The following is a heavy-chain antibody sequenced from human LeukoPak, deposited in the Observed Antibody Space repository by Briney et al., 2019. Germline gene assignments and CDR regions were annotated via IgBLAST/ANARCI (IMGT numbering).Heavy chain of an antibody. CDR2: IYYSGST. V-gene: IGHV4-59*01. J-gene: IGHJ4*02. Sequence: SETLSLTCTVSGGSISDYHWSWIRQPPGKGLEYIGYIYYSGSTNYNPSLKSRVTISVDTSKNQFSLKLNSVTAADTAVYYCAREYGDYLDYWGQGTLVTVSS. CDR1: GGSISDYH. D-gene: IGHD4-17*01. CDR3: AREYGDYLDY.